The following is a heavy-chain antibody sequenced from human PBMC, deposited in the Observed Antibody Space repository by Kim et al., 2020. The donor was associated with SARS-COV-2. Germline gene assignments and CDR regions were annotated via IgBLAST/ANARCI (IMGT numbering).Heavy chain of an antibody. Sequence: GGSLRLSCAASGFTFSNYAMSWVRQAPGKGLEWVSGVGSSGSITIYADSVKGRFTISRDNSRNTLYLQMNSLRAEDTAVYYCAKRLAARAFDYWGQGTLVTVSS. CDR3: AKRLAARAFDY. CDR1: GFTFSNYA. CDR2: VGSSGSIT. J-gene: IGHJ4*02. V-gene: IGHV3-23*01. D-gene: IGHD6-6*01.